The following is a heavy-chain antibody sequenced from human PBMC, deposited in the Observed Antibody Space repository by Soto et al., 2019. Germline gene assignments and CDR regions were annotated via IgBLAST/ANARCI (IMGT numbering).Heavy chain of an antibody. D-gene: IGHD3-22*01. CDR2: IKQDGSEK. Sequence: EVQLVESGGGLVQPGGSLRLSCAASGFTFSSYWMSWVRQAPGKGLEWVANIKQDGSEKYYVDSVKGRFTISRDNAKNSLYLQMNSLRAEDTAVYYCARETVYYYDLSYFDYWGLGSLVTVSS. V-gene: IGHV3-7*01. CDR3: ARETVYYYDLSYFDY. J-gene: IGHJ4*02. CDR1: GFTFSSYW.